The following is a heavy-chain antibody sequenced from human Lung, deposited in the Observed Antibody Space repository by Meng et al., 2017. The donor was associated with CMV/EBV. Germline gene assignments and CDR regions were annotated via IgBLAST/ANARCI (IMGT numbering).Heavy chain of an antibody. CDR2: ISPSGGST. J-gene: IGHJ5*02. CDR3: AGGGPAIFSPFDP. Sequence: ATSGFNFNNYPMGWVRQAAGMGLEWVSGISPSGGSTYDADSVKGRFTISRDNSKNTLYLQMKSLRPEDTALYFCAGGGPAIFSPFDPWGQGTLVTVSS. CDR1: GFNFNNYP. V-gene: IGHV3-23*01. D-gene: IGHD3-3*01.